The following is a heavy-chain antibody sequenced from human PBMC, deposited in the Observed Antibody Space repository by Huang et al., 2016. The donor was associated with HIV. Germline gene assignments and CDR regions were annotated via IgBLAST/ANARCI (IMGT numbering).Heavy chain of an antibody. D-gene: IGHD6-19*01. CDR1: GYTFTSYD. V-gene: IGHV1-8*03. J-gene: IGHJ4*02. CDR3: ARGSSGWVY. CDR2: MNPNSGNT. Sequence: QVQLVQSGAEVKKPGASVKVSCKASGYTFTSYDINWVRKATGQGVEWMGWMNPNSGNTGDAQKFQGRVTITRNTSISTAYMGLSSLRSEYTAVYYCARGSSGWVYWGQGTLVTVSS.